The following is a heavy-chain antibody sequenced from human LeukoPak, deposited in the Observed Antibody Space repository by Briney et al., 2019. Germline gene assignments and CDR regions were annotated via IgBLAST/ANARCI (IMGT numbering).Heavy chain of an antibody. CDR1: GFTFISYG. J-gene: IGHJ4*02. V-gene: IGHV3-9*01. Sequence: GGSLRLSCAASGFTFISYGMHWVRQAPGKGLEWVSGISWNSGSIGYADSVKGRFTISRDNAKNSLYLQMNSLRAEDTALYYCAKDILPGGYGSYFDYWGQGTLVTVSS. CDR3: AKDILPGGYGSYFDY. D-gene: IGHD5-12*01. CDR2: ISWNSGSI.